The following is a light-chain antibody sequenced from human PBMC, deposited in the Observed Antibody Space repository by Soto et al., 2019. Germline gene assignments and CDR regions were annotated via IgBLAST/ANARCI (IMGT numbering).Light chain of an antibody. CDR2: DAS. J-gene: IGKJ2*01. CDR1: QRVRSN. CDR3: QQYNHWPPYT. V-gene: IGKV3-15*01. Sequence: EIVMTQSPATLSASPGETVSLSCRASQRVRSNLAWYQQKPAQATRLLIYDASTMATGIPARFSGSGSGTEFTLTIKSLQSEDFAINYCQQYNHWPPYTFGQGTKLEMK.